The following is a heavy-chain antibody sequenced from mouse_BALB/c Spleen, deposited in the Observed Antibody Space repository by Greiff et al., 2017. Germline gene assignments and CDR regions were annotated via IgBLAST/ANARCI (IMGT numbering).Heavy chain of an antibody. CDR1: GFSLTSYG. D-gene: IGHD2-1*01. CDR3: ARESYGNYDWYFDV. Sequence: VHLVESGPGLVAPSQSLSITCTVSGFSLTSYGVHWVRQPPGKGLEWLGVIWAGGSTNYNSALMSRLSISKDNSKSQVFLKMNSLQTDDTAMYYCARESYGNYDWYFDVWGAGTTVTVSS. CDR2: IWAGGST. J-gene: IGHJ1*01. V-gene: IGHV2-9*02.